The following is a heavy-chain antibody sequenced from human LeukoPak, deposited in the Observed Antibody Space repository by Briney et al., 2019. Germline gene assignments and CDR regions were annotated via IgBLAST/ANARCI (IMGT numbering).Heavy chain of an antibody. CDR1: GFTFSDYY. V-gene: IGHV3-15*01. J-gene: IGHJ4*02. CDR2: IKTIADGGTR. Sequence: GGSLRLSCAASGFTFSDYYMSRIRQSPGRGLEWIARIKTIADGGTREYAAPVKGRFIISRDDSRNMLYLQLNNLKTEDSAMYYCTSHYGSGGFWGQGTLVTVSS. D-gene: IGHD3-10*01. CDR3: TSHYGSGGF.